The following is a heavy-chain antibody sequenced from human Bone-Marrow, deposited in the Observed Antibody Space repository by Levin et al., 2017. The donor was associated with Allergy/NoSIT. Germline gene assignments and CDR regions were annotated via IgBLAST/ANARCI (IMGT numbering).Heavy chain of an antibody. J-gene: IGHJ4*02. Sequence: SQTLSLNCAVSGGSFSGHYWSWIRQPPGKGLEWIGEINHSGSINYNPSLKSRVTISVDTSKNQFSLKLSSVTAADTAVYYCARTRGAYYYDSSGYHFDYWGQGTLVTVSS. CDR1: GGSFSGHY. CDR2: INHSGSI. CDR3: ARTRGAYYYDSSGYHFDY. D-gene: IGHD3-22*01. V-gene: IGHV4-34*01.